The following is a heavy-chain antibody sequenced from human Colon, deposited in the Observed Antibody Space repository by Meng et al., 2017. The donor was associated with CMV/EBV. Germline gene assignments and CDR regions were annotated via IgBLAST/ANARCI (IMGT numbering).Heavy chain of an antibody. J-gene: IGHJ4*02. Sequence: GESLKISCAASGFTFSSYAMHWVRQAPGKGLEWVAVISYDGSNKYYADSVKGRFTISRDNSKNTLYLQMNSLRAEDTAVYYCAKVGYSYDNFDYWGQGTLVTVSS. CDR2: ISYDGSNK. CDR3: AKVGYSYDNFDY. V-gene: IGHV3-30*04. CDR1: GFTFSSYA. D-gene: IGHD5-18*01.